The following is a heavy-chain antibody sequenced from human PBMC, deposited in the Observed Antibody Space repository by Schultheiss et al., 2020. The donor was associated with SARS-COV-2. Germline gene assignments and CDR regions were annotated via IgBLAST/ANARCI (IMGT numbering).Heavy chain of an antibody. D-gene: IGHD3-22*01. CDR2: ISYDGSNK. CDR3: ARNFDTSGYYSRDYYYYYGMDV. CDR1: GFTFSRYG. Sequence: GGSLRLSCAASGFTFSRYGMHWVRQAPGKGLEWVAVISYDGSNKYYADSVEGRFTMSRDNSKNTRYLQMNSLSAEDTAVYYCARNFDTSGYYSRDYYYYYGMDVWGQGTTVTVSS. J-gene: IGHJ6*02. V-gene: IGHV3-30*03.